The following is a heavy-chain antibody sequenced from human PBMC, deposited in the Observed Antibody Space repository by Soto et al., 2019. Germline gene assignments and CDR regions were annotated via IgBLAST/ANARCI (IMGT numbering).Heavy chain of an antibody. V-gene: IGHV4-34*01. Sequence: QVQLQQWGAGLLKPSETLSLTCAVYGGSFSGYQCSWIRQTPAKGLEWIGEINDSGNINYNPSLKGRVTILLDTPKKQISLKLSSVTAADSAVYYCARGLILWFGELSRRGGYYYYMDVWGKGTTVTVSS. D-gene: IGHD3-10*01. CDR1: GGSFSGYQ. CDR2: INDSGNI. J-gene: IGHJ6*03. CDR3: ARGLILWFGELSRRGGYYYYMDV.